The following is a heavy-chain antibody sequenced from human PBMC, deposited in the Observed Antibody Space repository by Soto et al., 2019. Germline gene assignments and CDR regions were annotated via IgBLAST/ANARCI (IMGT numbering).Heavy chain of an antibody. CDR1: GGSIRSDY. CDR3: ARNPNDFCNGNFFDP. D-gene: IGHD3-3*01. V-gene: IGHV4-59*01. J-gene: IGHJ5*02. CDR2: VHYSGSA. Sequence: SETLSLTGTVSGGSIRSDYWSWIRQPPGKGLEWIGDVHYSGSANYNPSLERRVTISVASSKTHFSLKLSSVTAADTAVYYCARNPNDFCNGNFFDPWGQGTPVTVSS.